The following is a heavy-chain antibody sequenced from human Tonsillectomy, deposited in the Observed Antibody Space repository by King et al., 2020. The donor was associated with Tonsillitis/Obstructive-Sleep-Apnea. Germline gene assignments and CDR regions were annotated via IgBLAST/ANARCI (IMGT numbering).Heavy chain of an antibody. CDR1: GYSFISYW. V-gene: IGHV5-51*01. Sequence: QLVQSGAEVKKPGESLKISCKGSGYSFISYWIGWVRQMPGKGLEWMGIIYPGDSDTRYSPSFQGQVTISADKSISTAYLQWSSLKASDTAMYYCARQYGGCGYNLGLFGYWGQGTLVTVSS. CDR3: ARQYGGCGYNLGLFGY. CDR2: IYPGDSDT. D-gene: IGHD5-18*01. J-gene: IGHJ4*02.